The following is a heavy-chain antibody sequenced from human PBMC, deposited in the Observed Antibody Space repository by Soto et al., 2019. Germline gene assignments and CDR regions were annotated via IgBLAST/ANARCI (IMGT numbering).Heavy chain of an antibody. J-gene: IGHJ5*02. CDR1: GHTFIDSS. V-gene: IGHV1-2*02. CDR2: INLNSGDT. D-gene: IGHD5-12*01. Sequence: ASVKVSCKASGHTFIDSSMHWVRQAPGQGLEWMGWINLNSGDTYYAQKFQGRVTMTRDTSIVTAYMELSRLTSDDTAVYYCARALGGYELYGPDTWGQGSLVTVSS. CDR3: ARALGGYELYGPDT.